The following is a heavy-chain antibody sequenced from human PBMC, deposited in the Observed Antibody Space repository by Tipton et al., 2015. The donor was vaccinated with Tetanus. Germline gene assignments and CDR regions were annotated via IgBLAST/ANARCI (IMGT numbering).Heavy chain of an antibody. Sequence: SLRLSCVASGFTFSNYGMTWVRQAPGKGLEWVSTIRDGDGRTYYADSVKGRFTISRDNSKNTLYLQMNSLRAEDTAVYYCAKAFVYYNGMDVWGQGTTVIVSS. J-gene: IGHJ6*02. CDR2: IRDGDGRT. CDR3: AKAFVYYNGMDV. CDR1: GFTFSNYG. V-gene: IGHV3-23*01. D-gene: IGHD3-10*01.